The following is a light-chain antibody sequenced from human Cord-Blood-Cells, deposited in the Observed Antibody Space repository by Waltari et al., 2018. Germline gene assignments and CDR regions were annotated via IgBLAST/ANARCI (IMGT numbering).Light chain of an antibody. V-gene: IGLV2-14*01. CDR1: ISDVGGYNY. Sequence: QSALTQPASVSGSPGQSLTLSCTGTISDVGGYNYVSWYQQHPGKAPKLMIYDVSKRPSGVSNRFSGSKSGNTASLTISGLQAEDEADYYCSSYTSSSTWVFGGGTKLTVL. CDR3: SSYTSSSTWV. CDR2: DVS. J-gene: IGLJ3*02.